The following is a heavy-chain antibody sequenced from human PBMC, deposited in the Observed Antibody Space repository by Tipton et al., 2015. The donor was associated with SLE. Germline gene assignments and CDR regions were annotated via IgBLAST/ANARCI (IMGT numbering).Heavy chain of an antibody. V-gene: IGHV3-11*06. CDR2: ISSSSSYT. Sequence: SLRLSCAASGFTFSDYYMSWIRQAPGKVLEWLSYISSSSSYTNYADSVKGRFTISRDNAKNSLYLQMNSLRAEDTAVYYCARVPGFWSGYFDYWGQGTLVTVSS. J-gene: IGHJ4*02. CDR1: GFTFSDYY. D-gene: IGHD3-3*01. CDR3: ARVPGFWSGYFDY.